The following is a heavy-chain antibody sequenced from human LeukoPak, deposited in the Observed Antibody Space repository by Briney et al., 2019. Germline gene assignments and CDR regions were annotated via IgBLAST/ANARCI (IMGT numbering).Heavy chain of an antibody. Sequence: ASVKVSCKASGYTFTGYYLHWMRQAPGQGLEWMGWISSSTGNTKYAQKRQDRVTMTTDTSTSTAYLYLRNLRSDDTAVYYCVRLPLGYCSSTSCLDWGQGTLVTVSS. J-gene: IGHJ4*02. V-gene: IGHV1-18*04. D-gene: IGHD2-2*01. CDR1: GYTFTGYY. CDR3: VRLPLGYCSSTSCLD. CDR2: ISSSTGNT.